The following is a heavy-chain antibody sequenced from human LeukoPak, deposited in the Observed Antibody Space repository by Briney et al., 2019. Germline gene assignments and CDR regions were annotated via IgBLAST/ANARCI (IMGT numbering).Heavy chain of an antibody. D-gene: IGHD3-9*01. J-gene: IGHJ4*02. CDR1: GFTFSSYW. CDR3: ARDHVLRYFDWLPSFDY. V-gene: IGHV3-7*01. Sequence: GGSLRLSCAASGFTFSSYWMSWVRQAPGKGLEWVANIKQDGSEKYYVDSVKGRFTISRDNAKNSLYLQMNGLRAEDTAVYYCARDHVLRYFDWLPSFDYWCQGTLVTVSS. CDR2: IKQDGSEK.